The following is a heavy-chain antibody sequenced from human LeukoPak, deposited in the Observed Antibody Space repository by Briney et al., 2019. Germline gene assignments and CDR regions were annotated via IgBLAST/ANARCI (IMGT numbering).Heavy chain of an antibody. V-gene: IGHV3-30*18. D-gene: IGHD6-13*01. Sequence: PGGSLRLSCAASGFPFSSYGMHWVRQAPGKGLEWVAVISYDGSNMYADSVKGRFTISRDNSKNTLYLQMNSLRAEDTAVYYCAKGHGSSWSFFDYWGQGTLVTVPS. J-gene: IGHJ4*02. CDR2: ISYDGSN. CDR1: GFPFSSYG. CDR3: AKGHGSSWSFFDY.